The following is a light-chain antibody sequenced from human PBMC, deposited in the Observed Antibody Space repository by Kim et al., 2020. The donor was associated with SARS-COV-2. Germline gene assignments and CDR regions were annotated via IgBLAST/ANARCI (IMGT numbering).Light chain of an antibody. CDR1: HNNLAYPG. Sequence: ATITGTGNHNNLAYPGEAWLQQHQGHPPKVVSYRNFGRPSGISERFSASRSGDTASLTITGLQPEDEADYYCSAWDNSLTAWVFGGGTQLTVL. CDR2: RNF. J-gene: IGLJ3*02. CDR3: SAWDNSLTAWV. V-gene: IGLV10-54*04.